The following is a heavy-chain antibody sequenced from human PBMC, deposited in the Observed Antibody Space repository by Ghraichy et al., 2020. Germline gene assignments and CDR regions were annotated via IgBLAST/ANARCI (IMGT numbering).Heavy chain of an antibody. CDR1: GFTFSSFW. V-gene: IGHV3-7*03. J-gene: IGHJ2*01. D-gene: IGHD4-17*01. Sequence: GGSLRLSCAASGFTFSSFWMTWVRQAPGKGLEWVANINQDGREKYYADSVKGRFTVSRDNAKNSLYLQVNSLRAEDTALYYCARDGAPDGAYRRGGQNWYFDLWGRGTPVTVSS. CDR3: ARDGAPDGAYRRGGQNWYFDL. CDR2: INQDGREK.